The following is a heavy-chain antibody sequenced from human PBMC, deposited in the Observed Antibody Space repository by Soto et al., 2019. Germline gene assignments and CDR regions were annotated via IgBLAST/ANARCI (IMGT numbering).Heavy chain of an antibody. CDR1: GGTFSDHG. Sequence: QVQLEQSGAEGKKPGSSVKVSCKASGGTFSDHGVAWLRQAPGQRLEWMGGTIPVFNTAKYAQKFQGRVTFTANKFTNIAYMELSSLRSEDTAFYFCARGAYGSGNYYTGPSAFDIWGQGTMVIVSS. J-gene: IGHJ3*02. D-gene: IGHD3-10*01. CDR2: TIPVFNTA. V-gene: IGHV1-69*06. CDR3: ARGAYGSGNYYTGPSAFDI.